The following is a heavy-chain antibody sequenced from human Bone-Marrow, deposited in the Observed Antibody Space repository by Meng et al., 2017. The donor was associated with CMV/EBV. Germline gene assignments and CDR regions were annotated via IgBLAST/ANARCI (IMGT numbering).Heavy chain of an antibody. CDR1: GDTFSNFG. J-gene: IGHJ6*02. V-gene: IGHV1-69*10. Sequence: SVKVSCKASGDTFSNFGISWVRQAPGQGLEWMGGIIPILRIPNYAQKFQGRITITTDQSTNTTYMEVSSLRSEDTAVYYCARDPTKYSSSTQYAIYYYYYYGMDVWGQGTTVTVSS. D-gene: IGHD6-6*01. CDR3: ARDPTKYSSSTQYAIYYYYYYGMDV. CDR2: IIPILRIP.